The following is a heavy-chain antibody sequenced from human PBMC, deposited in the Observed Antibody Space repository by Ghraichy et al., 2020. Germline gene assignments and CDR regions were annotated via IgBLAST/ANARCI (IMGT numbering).Heavy chain of an antibody. Sequence: GGSLRLSCAASGFTFSSYAMSWVRQAPGKGLEWVSAISGSGGSTYYADSVKGRFTISRDNSKNTLYLQMNSLRAEDTAVYYCATAQNIVVVPAAPYYYYGLDVWGQGTTGTVSS. CDR2: ISGSGGST. D-gene: IGHD2-2*01. V-gene: IGHV3-23*01. J-gene: IGHJ6*02. CDR3: ATAQNIVVVPAAPYYYYGLDV. CDR1: GFTFSSYA.